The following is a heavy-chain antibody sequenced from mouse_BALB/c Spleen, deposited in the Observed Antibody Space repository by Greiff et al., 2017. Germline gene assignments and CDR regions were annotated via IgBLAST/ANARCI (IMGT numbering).Heavy chain of an antibody. CDR2: IYPGDGDT. Sequence: QVQLKQSGAELVRPGSSVKISCKASGYAFSSYWMNWVKQRPGQGLEWIGQIYPGDGDTNYNGKFKGKATLTADKSSSTAYMQLSSLTSEDSAVYFCASYYYGSSPSYYYAMDDWGQGTSVTVSS. V-gene: IGHV1-80*01. CDR1: GYAFSSYW. CDR3: ASYYYGSSPSYYYAMDD. J-gene: IGHJ4*01. D-gene: IGHD1-1*01.